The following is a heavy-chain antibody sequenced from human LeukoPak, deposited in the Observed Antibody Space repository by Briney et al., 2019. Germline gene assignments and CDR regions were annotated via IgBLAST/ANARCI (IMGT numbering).Heavy chain of an antibody. D-gene: IGHD6-19*01. CDR2: IPASGGST. V-gene: IGHV3-23*01. CDR1: GFTFSSNV. J-gene: IGHJ4*02. CDR3: AKESSGGWYFDY. Sequence: GGSLRLSCAASGFTFSSNVMIWVRQAPGKGLEWVSSIPASGGSTYYADSVKGRFTISRDNSKNSLYLQLNSLRAEDTAVYYCAKESSGGWYFDYWGQGTLVTVSS.